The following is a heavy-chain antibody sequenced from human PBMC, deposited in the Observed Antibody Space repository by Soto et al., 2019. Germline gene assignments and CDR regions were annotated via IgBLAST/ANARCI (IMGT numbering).Heavy chain of an antibody. V-gene: IGHV3-21*01. J-gene: IGHJ4*02. CDR1: GFTFSSYS. D-gene: IGHD3-3*01. CDR3: ARDLFGYPNDY. Sequence: LGGSLRLSCAASGFTFSSYSMNWVRQAPGKGPEWVSSISSSSSYIYYADSVKGRFTISRDNAKNSLYLQMNSLRAEDTAVYYCARDLFGYPNDYWGQGTLVTVSS. CDR2: ISSSSSYI.